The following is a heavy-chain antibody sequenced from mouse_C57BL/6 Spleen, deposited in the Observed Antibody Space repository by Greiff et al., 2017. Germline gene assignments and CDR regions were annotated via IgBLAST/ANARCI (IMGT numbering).Heavy chain of an antibody. D-gene: IGHD1-1*01. V-gene: IGHV1-22*01. CDR1: GYTFTDYN. Sequence: EVKLMESGPELVKPGASVKMSCKASGYTFTDYNMHWVKQSHGKSLEWIGYINPNNGGTSYNQKFKGKATLTVNKSSSTAYMELRSLTSEDSAVYYCARWDYGSPFYYAMDYWGQGTSVTVSS. CDR3: ARWDYGSPFYYAMDY. J-gene: IGHJ4*01. CDR2: INPNNGGT.